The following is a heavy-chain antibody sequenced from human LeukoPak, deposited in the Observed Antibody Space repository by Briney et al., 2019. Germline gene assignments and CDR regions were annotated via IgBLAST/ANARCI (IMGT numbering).Heavy chain of an antibody. CDR3: ARHKSRSSSWKGAFDI. CDR1: GGSISSSSYY. Sequence: PSETLSLTCTVSGGSISSSSYYWGWIRQPPGKGLEWIGSIYYSGSTYYNPSLKSRVTISVDTSKNQFSLRLSSVTAADTAVYYCARHKSRSSSWKGAFDIWGQGTMVTVSS. V-gene: IGHV4-39*01. CDR2: IYYSGST. J-gene: IGHJ3*02. D-gene: IGHD6-13*01.